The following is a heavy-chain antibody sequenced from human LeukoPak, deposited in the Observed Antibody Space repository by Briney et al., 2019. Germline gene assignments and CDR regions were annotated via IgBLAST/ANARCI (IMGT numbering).Heavy chain of an antibody. D-gene: IGHD6-19*01. CDR1: RFTLSNYN. J-gene: IGHJ4*02. CDR3: AREPTYTNSWYTTCDY. CDR2: ITGSSSTV. Sequence: HAGGSLRLSCAASRFTLSNYNMHWVRQAPGKGLEWISYITGSSSTVYYADSVKGRFTISRDNAKSSLYLQMSSLRAEDTAVYYCAREPTYTNSWYTTCDYWGQGTLVTVSS. V-gene: IGHV3-48*01.